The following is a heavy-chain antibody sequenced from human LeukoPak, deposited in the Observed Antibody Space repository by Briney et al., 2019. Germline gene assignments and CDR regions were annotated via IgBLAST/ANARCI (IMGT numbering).Heavy chain of an antibody. CDR1: GGSISSGGYY. Sequence: PSETLSLTCTVSGGSISSGGYYWSWIRQPPGKGLEWIGYIYHSGSTYYNPSLKSRVTISVDRSKIQFSLKLNSVSAADTAVYYCARHRSFVGMDVWGQGTTVTVSS. J-gene: IGHJ6*02. CDR3: ARHRSFVGMDV. V-gene: IGHV4-30-2*01. CDR2: IYHSGST.